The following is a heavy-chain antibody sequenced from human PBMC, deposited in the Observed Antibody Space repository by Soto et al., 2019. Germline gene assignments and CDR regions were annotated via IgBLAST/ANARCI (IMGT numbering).Heavy chain of an antibody. CDR3: ARESSARGVIITPFDY. CDR2: IIPILGIA. CDR1: GGTLSSYT. Sequence: SVKVSCKASGGTLSSYTISWVRQEPGQGLEWMGRIIPILGIANYAQKFQGRVTITADKSTSTAYMELSSLRSEDTAVYYCARESSARGVIITPFDYWGQGTLVTVSS. V-gene: IGHV1-69*04. D-gene: IGHD3-10*01. J-gene: IGHJ4*02.